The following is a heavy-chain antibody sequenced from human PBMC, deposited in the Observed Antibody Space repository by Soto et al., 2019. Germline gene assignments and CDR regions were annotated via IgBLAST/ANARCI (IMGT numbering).Heavy chain of an antibody. CDR3: ATSYGSGYRAFDY. J-gene: IGHJ4*02. Sequence: QVQLVQSGAEVKRPGSSVKVSCKASGDTFNFYSINWVRQAPGLGLEWMGRVNPIVSMSNYAQRFQGRVTMTADKSTSTAYMELSGLKSEDTAIYYSATSYGSGYRAFDYWVQGALVTVSS. CDR1: GDTFNFYS. V-gene: IGHV1-69*04. CDR2: VNPIVSMS. D-gene: IGHD3-10*01.